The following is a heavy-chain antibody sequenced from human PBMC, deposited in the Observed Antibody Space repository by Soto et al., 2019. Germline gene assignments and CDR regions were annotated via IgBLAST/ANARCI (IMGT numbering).Heavy chain of an antibody. J-gene: IGHJ4*02. CDR1: GGSFSGYY. CDR2: INHSGST. CDR3: ARGWGGPHPDGVTGGTTFDY. Sequence: SETLSLTCAVYGGSFSGYYWSWIRQPPGKGLEWIGEINHSGSTNYNPSLNSRVTISVDTSKNQFSLKLSSVTAADTAVYYCARGWGGPHPDGVTGGTTFDYWGQGTLVTVSS. D-gene: IGHD1-1*01. V-gene: IGHV4-34*01.